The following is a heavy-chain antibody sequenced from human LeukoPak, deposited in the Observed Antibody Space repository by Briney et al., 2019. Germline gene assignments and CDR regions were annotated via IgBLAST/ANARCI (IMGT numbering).Heavy chain of an antibody. CDR1: GFFFSTYA. V-gene: IGHV3-33*01. CDR3: ARDRLTTVTTFHFDY. Sequence: GRSLRLSCAASGFFFSTYAMHWVRQAPGKGLEWVAVIWSDSTNKYYADSVRGRFTISRDNSKNTLYLQMSSLRAEDTAMYYCARDRLTTVTTFHFDYWGQGTLVTVSS. D-gene: IGHD4-17*01. J-gene: IGHJ4*02. CDR2: IWSDSTNK.